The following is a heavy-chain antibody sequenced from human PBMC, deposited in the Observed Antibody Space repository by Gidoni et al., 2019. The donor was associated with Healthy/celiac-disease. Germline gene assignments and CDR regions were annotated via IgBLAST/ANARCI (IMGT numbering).Heavy chain of an antibody. D-gene: IGHD4-17*01. CDR3: ANAYGDYKPVDY. J-gene: IGHJ4*02. CDR1: GCTFSIYA. Sequence: EEPLLASGGGLVQPGGALRHSCAASGCTFSIYAMSWVRRAPGQGLEWVLAISGSGGSTYYADSVKGRFTISRDNSKNTLYLQMTILRAEDTAVYYCANAYGDYKPVDYWGQGTLVTVSS. CDR2: ISGSGGST. V-gene: IGHV3-23*01.